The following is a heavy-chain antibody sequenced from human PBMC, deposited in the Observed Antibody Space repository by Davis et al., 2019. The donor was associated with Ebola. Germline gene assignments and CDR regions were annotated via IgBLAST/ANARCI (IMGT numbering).Heavy chain of an antibody. CDR2: TMPIYGTP. Sequence: SVKVSCKASGGTFSSHGISWVRQAPGQGLEWMGRTMPIYGTPKYAQKFQDRVTITADASTSTAYMELSSLRSEDTALYYCAREYCGDGTCYPDWFDPWGQGTLVTVSS. V-gene: IGHV1-69*13. CDR3: AREYCGDGTCYPDWFDP. CDR1: GGTFSSHG. J-gene: IGHJ5*02. D-gene: IGHD2-15*01.